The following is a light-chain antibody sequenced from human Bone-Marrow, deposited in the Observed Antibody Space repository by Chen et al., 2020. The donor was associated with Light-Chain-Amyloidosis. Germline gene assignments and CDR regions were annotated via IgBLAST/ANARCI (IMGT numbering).Light chain of an antibody. CDR1: SGSIATNY. Sequence: NFMLPQPHSASASSGKTPLISCPGSSGSIATNYVQWYQQRPGSSPTTVIYEDDQRPSGVPDRFSGSSDRSSNSASLTISGLKTEDEADYYCQSYQGSSQGVFGGGTKLTVL. CDR3: QSYQGSSQGV. CDR2: EDD. J-gene: IGLJ3*02. V-gene: IGLV6-57*01.